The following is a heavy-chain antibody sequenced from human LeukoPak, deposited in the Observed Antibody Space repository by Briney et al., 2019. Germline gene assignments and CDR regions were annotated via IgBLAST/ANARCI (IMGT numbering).Heavy chain of an antibody. V-gene: IGHV3-23*01. CDR3: AKDYGDYPAEYFQH. D-gene: IGHD4-17*01. Sequence: GSLRLSCAASGFTFSSYAMTWVRQAPGKGLEWVSAISGSGGSTYYADSVKGRSTISRDNSKNTLYLQMNSLRAEDTAVYYCAKDYGDYPAEYFQHWGQGTLVTVSS. CDR1: GFTFSSYA. CDR2: ISGSGGST. J-gene: IGHJ1*01.